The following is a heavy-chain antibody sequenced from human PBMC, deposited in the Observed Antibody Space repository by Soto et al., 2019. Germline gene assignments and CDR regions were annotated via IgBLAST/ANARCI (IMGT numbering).Heavy chain of an antibody. D-gene: IGHD3-22*01. CDR2: ISYDGSNK. J-gene: IGHJ5*02. V-gene: IGHV3-30*18. CDR3: AKDLHQALYYYDSSGSRFDP. CDR1: GFTFSSYG. Sequence: GGSLRLSCAASGFTFSSYGMHWVRQAPGKGLEWVAVISYDGSNKYYADSVKGRFTISRDNSKNTLYLQMNSLRAEDTAVYYCAKDLHQALYYYDSSGSRFDPWGQGTLVTVSS.